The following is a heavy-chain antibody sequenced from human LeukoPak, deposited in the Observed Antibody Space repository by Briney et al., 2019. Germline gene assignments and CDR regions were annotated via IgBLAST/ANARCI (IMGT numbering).Heavy chain of an antibody. Sequence: SETLSLTCTVSGGSISSSSYYWGRIRQPPGKGLEWIGSIYYSGSTYYNPSLKSRVTISVDTSKNQFSLKLSSVTAADTAVYYCARVHPMVRGDSFDYWGQGTLVTVSS. CDR2: IYYSGST. D-gene: IGHD3-10*01. J-gene: IGHJ4*02. V-gene: IGHV4-39*07. CDR1: GGSISSSSYY. CDR3: ARVHPMVRGDSFDY.